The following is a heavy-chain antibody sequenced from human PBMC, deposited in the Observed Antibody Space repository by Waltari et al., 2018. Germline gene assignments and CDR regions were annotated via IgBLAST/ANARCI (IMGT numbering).Heavy chain of an antibody. Sequence: QLQLQESGPGLVKPSETLSLTCTVSGGSISSSSYYWGWIRQPPGKGLEWIGSSYYRGSTDYNPSLKRRGTIAVDTSKNQFSLKLSSVTAADTAVYYCARLVGATSWFDPWGQGTLVTVSS. J-gene: IGHJ5*02. CDR3: ARLVGATSWFDP. V-gene: IGHV4-39*01. D-gene: IGHD1-26*01. CDR1: GGSISSSSYY. CDR2: SYYRGST.